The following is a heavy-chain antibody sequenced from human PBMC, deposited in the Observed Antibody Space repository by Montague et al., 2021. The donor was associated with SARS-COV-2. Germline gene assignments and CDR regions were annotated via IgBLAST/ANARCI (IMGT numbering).Heavy chain of an antibody. V-gene: IGHV4-59*08. D-gene: IGHD2-21*02. Sequence: SETLSLTCTVSGGSISTYYWSWIRQPPGKGLEWIGHIYYSGSTNYNPSLKSRVTISVDTSKNQFSLKLSSVTAADTAMYYCARHGPFVVVTAIHDTFDIWGQGTMVTVSS. CDR1: GGSISTYY. J-gene: IGHJ3*02. CDR3: ARHGPFVVVTAIHDTFDI. CDR2: IYYSGST.